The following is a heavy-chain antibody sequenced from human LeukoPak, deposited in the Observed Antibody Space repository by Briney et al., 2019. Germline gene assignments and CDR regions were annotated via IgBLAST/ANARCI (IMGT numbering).Heavy chain of an antibody. D-gene: IGHD3-3*01. CDR2: IKLDGSEK. J-gene: IGHJ6*02. Sequence: GGSLRLSCTASGFTFSSYWMGWVRQAPGKGLEWVANIKLDGSEKYYMDSMKGRFTISRDNTKNSLYLQMDGLRAEDTAVYYCARVLAPAPNYHYHGWDVWGQGTTVTV. CDR1: GFTFSSYW. V-gene: IGHV3-7*01. CDR3: ARVLAPAPNYHYHGWDV.